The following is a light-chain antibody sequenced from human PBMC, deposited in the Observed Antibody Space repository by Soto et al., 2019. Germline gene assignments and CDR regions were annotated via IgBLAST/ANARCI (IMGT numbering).Light chain of an antibody. CDR2: VNT. Sequence: QYVLTQPPSVSGAPGQRVTISCTGSSSNIGAGYDVHWYQQLPGTAPKLLIYVNTNRPSGVPDRFSGSKSGTSASLAFTGLQAEDEADYYCQSYDSTLSGSVFGGGTKLTVL. CDR1: SSNIGAGYD. J-gene: IGLJ2*01. CDR3: QSYDSTLSGSV. V-gene: IGLV1-40*01.